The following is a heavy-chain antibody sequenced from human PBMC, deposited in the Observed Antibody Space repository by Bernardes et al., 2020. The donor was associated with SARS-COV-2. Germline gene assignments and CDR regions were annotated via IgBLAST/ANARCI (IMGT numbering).Heavy chain of an antibody. Sequence: GGSLRLSCAASGFTFSSYGMHWVRQAPGKGLEWVAFIWYGGSHTHYADSVKGRFAISRDNSKNTLYLQMNSLRAEDTAVYYCARDAYYYDRSGYYWGKYDYYGMDVWGKGTTVTVSS. CDR2: IWYGGSHT. D-gene: IGHD3-22*01. J-gene: IGHJ6*04. V-gene: IGHV3-33*01. CDR3: ARDAYYYDRSGYYWGKYDYYGMDV. CDR1: GFTFSSYG.